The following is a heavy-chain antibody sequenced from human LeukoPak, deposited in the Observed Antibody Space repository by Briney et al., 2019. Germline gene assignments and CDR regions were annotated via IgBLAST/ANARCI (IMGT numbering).Heavy chain of an antibody. CDR1: GGSISSYY. CDR3: AAQGQATGDNWFDP. J-gene: IGHJ5*02. V-gene: IGHV4-59*08. D-gene: IGHD1-26*01. CDR2: IYYSGST. Sequence: SSETLSLTCTVSGGSISSYYWSWIRQPPGKGLEWIGYIYYSGSTNYNPSLKSRVTISVDTSKNQFSLKLSSVTAADTAVYYCAAQGQATGDNWFDPWGQGTLVTVSS.